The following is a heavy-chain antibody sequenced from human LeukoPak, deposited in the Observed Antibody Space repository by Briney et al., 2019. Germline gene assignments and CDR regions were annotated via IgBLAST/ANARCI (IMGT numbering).Heavy chain of an antibody. CDR2: ISSSSSYT. J-gene: IGHJ4*02. D-gene: IGHD3-10*01. CDR1: GFTFSDYY. CDR3: ASLGRGVSDY. V-gene: IGHV3-11*03. Sequence: GGSLRLSCAASGFTFSDYYMSWIRQAPGKGLEWVSYISSSSSYTNYADSVKGRFTISRDNDKNSLSLQMNSLRAEDTAVYYCASLGRGVSDYWGQGTLVTVSS.